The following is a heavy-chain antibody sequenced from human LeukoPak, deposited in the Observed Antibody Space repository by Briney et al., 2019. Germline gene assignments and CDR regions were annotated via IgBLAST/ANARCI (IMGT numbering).Heavy chain of an antibody. Sequence: GGSLRLSCAASGFTFSTFGMHWVRQAPGKGLDWVALISYDGSIKYYADSVKGRFTISRDNSKNTLYLQMNSLRDEDTAVYYYAKVSAVGGFYYYGMDVWGQGTTVTVSS. V-gene: IGHV3-30*18. D-gene: IGHD6-19*01. CDR3: AKVSAVGGFYYYGMDV. J-gene: IGHJ6*02. CDR2: ISYDGSIK. CDR1: GFTFSTFG.